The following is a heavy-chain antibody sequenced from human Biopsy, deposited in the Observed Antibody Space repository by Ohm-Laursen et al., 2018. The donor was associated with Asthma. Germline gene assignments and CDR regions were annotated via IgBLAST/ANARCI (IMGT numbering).Heavy chain of an antibody. V-gene: IGHV4-39*02. J-gene: IGHJ2*01. Sequence: SDTLSLTWIVSGDAMSTSGSYWGWIRQSPGKGLEWIGSIYYSGRTYYNPSLESRVTISADTSKNHFSLKVTSVTAADTAVYYCARAVSSSSYWYFDLWGRGTLVTVSS. CDR3: ARAVSSSSYWYFDL. D-gene: IGHD6-6*01. CDR2: IYYSGRT. CDR1: GDAMSTSGSY.